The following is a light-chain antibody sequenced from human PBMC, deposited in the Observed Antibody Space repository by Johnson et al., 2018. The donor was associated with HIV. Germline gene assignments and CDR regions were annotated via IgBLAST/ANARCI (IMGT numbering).Light chain of an antibody. Sequence: QSALTQPPSVSAAPGQKVTISCSGSSSNIGNNYVSWYQQLPGRAPKLLIYDNNKRPSGIPDRFSGSKSGTSATLGITGLQTGDEAEYYCGTWDSSLRVGFFGTGTKGTVL. V-gene: IGLV1-51*01. J-gene: IGLJ1*01. CDR1: SSNIGNNY. CDR2: DNN. CDR3: GTWDSSLRVGF.